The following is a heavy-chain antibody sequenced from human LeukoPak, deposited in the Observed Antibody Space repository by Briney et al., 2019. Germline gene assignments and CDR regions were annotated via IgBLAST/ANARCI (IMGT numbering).Heavy chain of an antibody. Sequence: SETLSLTCAVYGGSFSGYYWSWIRQPPGKGLVWIGEINHSGSTNYNPSLKSRVTISVDTSKNQFSLKLSSVTAADTAVYYCARGFFRGMGVVPAAPYYFDYWGQGTLVTVSS. CDR2: INHSGST. CDR3: ARGFFRGMGVVPAAPYYFDY. J-gene: IGHJ4*02. D-gene: IGHD2-2*01. CDR1: GGSFSGYY. V-gene: IGHV4-34*01.